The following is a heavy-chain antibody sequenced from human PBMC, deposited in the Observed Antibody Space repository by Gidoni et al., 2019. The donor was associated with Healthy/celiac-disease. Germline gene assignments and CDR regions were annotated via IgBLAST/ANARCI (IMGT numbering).Heavy chain of an antibody. V-gene: IGHV3-49*04. D-gene: IGHD3-10*01. CDR3: TRDQGNYFDY. Sequence: EVQLVESGGGLVQPGRSLRLSCTASGFTFGDYAMSWVRQAPGKGLEWVGFIRSKAYGGTTEYAASVKGRFTISRDDSKSIAYLQMNSLKTEDTAVYYCTRDQGNYFDYWGQGTLVTVSS. CDR2: IRSKAYGGTT. CDR1: GFTFGDYA. J-gene: IGHJ4*02.